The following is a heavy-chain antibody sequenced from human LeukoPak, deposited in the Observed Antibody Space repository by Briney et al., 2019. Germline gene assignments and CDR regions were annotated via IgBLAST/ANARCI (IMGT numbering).Heavy chain of an antibody. CDR3: VSGGWYFDY. D-gene: IGHD6-19*01. V-gene: IGHV3-30*14. CDR2: ISYDGSNK. CDR1: GFTFSSYA. J-gene: IGHJ4*02. Sequence: GGSLRLSCAASGFTFSSYAMHWVRQAPGKGLEWVAVISYDGSNKYYADSVKGRFTISRDNSKNTLYLQMNSLRAEDTAVYYCVSGGWYFDYWGQGTLVTVSS.